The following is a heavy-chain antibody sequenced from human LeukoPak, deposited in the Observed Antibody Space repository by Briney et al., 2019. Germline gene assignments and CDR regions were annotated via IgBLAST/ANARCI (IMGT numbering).Heavy chain of an antibody. V-gene: IGHV5-51*01. CDR3: ARRNKSSSTWYFDF. CDR1: GYSFTKYW. J-gene: IGHJ4*02. Sequence: GESLKSSCQGSGYSFTKYWIGWVRQMPGKGLEWMGIIYPGDSDTRYSPSFQGQVTISADESTTTAYLQWSSLKASDTAMYYCARRNKSSSTWYFDFWGQGTLVTVSS. D-gene: IGHD6-13*01. CDR2: IYPGDSDT.